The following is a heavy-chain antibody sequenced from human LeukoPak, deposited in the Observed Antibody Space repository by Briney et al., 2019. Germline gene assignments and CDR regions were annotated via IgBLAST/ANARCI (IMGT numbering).Heavy chain of an antibody. CDR1: GGSISSYY. Sequence: SQTLSLTCTVSGGSISSYYWSWIRQPAGKGLEWIGRIYTSGSTNYNPSLKSRVTMSVDTSKNQFSLKLSSVTAADTAVYYCARDSWFGYYYYYMDVWGKGTTVTVSS. CDR3: ARDSWFGYYYYYMDV. J-gene: IGHJ6*03. V-gene: IGHV4-4*07. D-gene: IGHD3-10*01. CDR2: IYTSGST.